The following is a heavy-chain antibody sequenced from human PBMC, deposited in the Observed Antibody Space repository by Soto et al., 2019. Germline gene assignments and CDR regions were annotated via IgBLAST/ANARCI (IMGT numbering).Heavy chain of an antibody. CDR2: INHSGST. Sequence: SHTLPLTCARYGGPFLGYYWTVFRQPPGKGLEWIGEINHSGSTNYNPSLKSRVTISVDTSKNQFSLKLSSVTAADTAVYYCARASITMVRGSFDYWGQGTLVT. D-gene: IGHD3-10*01. CDR3: ARASITMVRGSFDY. CDR1: GGPFLGYY. J-gene: IGHJ4*02. V-gene: IGHV4-34*01.